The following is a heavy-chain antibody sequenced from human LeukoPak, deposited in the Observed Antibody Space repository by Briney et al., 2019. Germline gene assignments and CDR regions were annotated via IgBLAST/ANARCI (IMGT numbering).Heavy chain of an antibody. V-gene: IGHV1-18*01. CDR2: ISAYNGNK. Sequence: ASVQVSCKASGYIFTSYGISWVRQAPGQGLEWMGWISAYNGNKNYAQKLQGRATMTTDTSTSTAYMELRSLRSDDTAVYYCARDLGGAAAGPKDWFDPWGQGTLVTVSS. D-gene: IGHD6-13*01. CDR3: ARDLGGAAAGPKDWFDP. J-gene: IGHJ5*02. CDR1: GYIFTSYG.